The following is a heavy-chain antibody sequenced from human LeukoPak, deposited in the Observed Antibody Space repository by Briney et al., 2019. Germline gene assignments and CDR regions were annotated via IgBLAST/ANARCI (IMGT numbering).Heavy chain of an antibody. J-gene: IGHJ4*02. V-gene: IGHV1-24*01. CDR1: GYTLTELS. D-gene: IGHD4-11*01. CDR2: FDPEDGET. Sequence: ASVKVSCKVSGYTLTELSMHWVRQAPGKGLEWMGGFDPEDGETIYAQKFQGRVTMTEDTSTDTAYMEPSSLRSEDAAVYYCATVLLGTVTTMGADYWGQGTLVTVSS. CDR3: ATVLLGTVTTMGADY.